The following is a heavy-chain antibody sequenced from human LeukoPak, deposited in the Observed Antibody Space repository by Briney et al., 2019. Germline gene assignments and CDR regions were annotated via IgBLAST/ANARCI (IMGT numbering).Heavy chain of an antibody. Sequence: LSLTCAVYGGSFSGYSWTWIRQPPGKGLEWLGRIRNKANTYTTEYAASVKGRFTISRDDSKNSLYLQMNSLKTEDTAVYYCARVKGALDYWGQGTLVTVSP. CDR3: ARVKGALDY. J-gene: IGHJ4*02. V-gene: IGHV3-72*01. D-gene: IGHD4/OR15-4a*01. CDR2: IRNKANTYTT. CDR1: GGSFSGYS.